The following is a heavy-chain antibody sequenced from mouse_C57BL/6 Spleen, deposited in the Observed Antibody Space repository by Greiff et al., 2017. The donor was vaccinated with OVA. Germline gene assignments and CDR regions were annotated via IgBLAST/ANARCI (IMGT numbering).Heavy chain of an antibody. D-gene: IGHD1-1*01. CDR3: ARASIYYHGSSRSHYYAMDY. J-gene: IGHJ4*01. V-gene: IGHV1-42*01. Sequence: VQLQQSGPELVKPGASVKISCKASGYSFTGYYMNWVKQSPEKSLEWIGEINPSTGGTTYNQKFKAKATLTVDKSSSTAYMQLKSLASEDSAVYYCARASIYYHGSSRSHYYAMDYWGQGTSVTVSS. CDR2: INPSTGGT. CDR1: GYSFTGYY.